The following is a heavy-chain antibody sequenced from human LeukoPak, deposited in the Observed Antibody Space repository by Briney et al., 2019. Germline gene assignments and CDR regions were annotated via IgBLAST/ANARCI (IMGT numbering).Heavy chain of an antibody. CDR2: ISGTNGNT. CDR1: GFTFSRYA. V-gene: IGHV3-23*01. J-gene: IGHJ4*02. Sequence: GGSLRLSCGASGFTFSRYAMSWVRQAPEKGLEWVSGISGTNGNTYYADSVKGRFTISRDNSKNTVYLQMNSLRAEDTALYYCAKDWEAVSGTPTAIDYWGRGTLVTVSS. D-gene: IGHD6-19*01. CDR3: AKDWEAVSGTPTAIDY.